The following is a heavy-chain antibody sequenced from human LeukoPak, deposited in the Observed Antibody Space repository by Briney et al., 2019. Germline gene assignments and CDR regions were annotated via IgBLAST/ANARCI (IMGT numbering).Heavy chain of an antibody. Sequence: SETLSLTCTVAGGSISSYYWSWIRQPPGKGLEWIGYIYYSGSTNYNPCLKSRVTISVDTSKNQFSLKLSSVTAADTAVYYCASFGGPFDYWGQGTLVTVSS. D-gene: IGHD3-16*01. CDR2: IYYSGST. CDR3: ASFGGPFDY. V-gene: IGHV4-59*01. J-gene: IGHJ4*02. CDR1: GGSISSYY.